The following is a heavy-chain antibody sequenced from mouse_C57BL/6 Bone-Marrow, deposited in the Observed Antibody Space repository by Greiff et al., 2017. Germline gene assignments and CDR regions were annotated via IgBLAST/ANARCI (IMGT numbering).Heavy chain of an antibody. D-gene: IGHD2-3*01. CDR1: GYTFTSYG. CDR3: ARGRGLLNAMEY. V-gene: IGHV1-81*01. Sequence: QVQLQQSGAELARPGASVKLSCKASGYTFTSYGISWVKQRTGQGLEWIGEIYPRSGNTYYNDKFKGKATLTADKSSSTAYMELRSLSSEDSAVYFCARGRGLLNAMEYWGQGNAATVTA. CDR2: IYPRSGNT. J-gene: IGHJ4*01.